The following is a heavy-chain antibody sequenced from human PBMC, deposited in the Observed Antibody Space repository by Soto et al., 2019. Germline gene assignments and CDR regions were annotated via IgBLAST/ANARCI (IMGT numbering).Heavy chain of an antibody. D-gene: IGHD6-13*01. CDR1: GGSISSSSYY. J-gene: IGHJ4*02. V-gene: IGHV4-39*01. CDR3: ARRISSSWYTFDY. CDR2: IYYSGST. Sequence: QLQLQESGPGLVKPSETLSLTCTVSGGSISSSSYYWGWIRQPPGKGLEWIGSIYYSGSTYYNPSLKSRVTISVDTSKNQFSLKLSSVTAADTAVYYCARRISSSWYTFDYWGQGTLVTVSS.